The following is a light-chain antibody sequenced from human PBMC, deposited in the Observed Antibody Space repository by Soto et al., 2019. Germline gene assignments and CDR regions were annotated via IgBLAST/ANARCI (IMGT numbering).Light chain of an antibody. Sequence: QSALTQPASVSGSPGQSITISCTGTSSDVGGYNFVSWYQQHPGKAPKLMIYDVTNRPSGVSSRFSGSRSVNTASLTISGLQSGDEADYYCSSYTDTVTFGVVFGGGTKLTVL. J-gene: IGLJ2*01. CDR1: SSDVGGYNF. CDR2: DVT. V-gene: IGLV2-14*03. CDR3: SSYTDTVTFGVV.